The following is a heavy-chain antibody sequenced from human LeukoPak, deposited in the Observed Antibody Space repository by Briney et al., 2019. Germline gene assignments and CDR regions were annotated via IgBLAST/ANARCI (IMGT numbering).Heavy chain of an antibody. CDR2: ISSSGSTI. CDR3: ARELYSSGWFDY. CDR1: GFTFSSYE. V-gene: IGHV3-48*03. D-gene: IGHD6-19*01. Sequence: GGSLRLSCAASGFTFSSYEMNWVRQAPGKGLEWVSYISSSGSTIYYADSVKGRLTISRDNAKHSLYLQMNSLRAEDTAVYYCARELYSSGWFDYWGQGTLVTVSS. J-gene: IGHJ4*02.